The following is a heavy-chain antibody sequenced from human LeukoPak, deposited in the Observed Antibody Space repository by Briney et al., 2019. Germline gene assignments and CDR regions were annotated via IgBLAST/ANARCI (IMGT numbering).Heavy chain of an antibody. V-gene: IGHV4-39*07. CDR2: IYYSGNT. Sequence: SETLSLTCTVSGGSISSSTYYWGWIRQSPGKGLEWIGSIYYSGNTYYNPSLKSRVTISVDTSKNQFSLKLSSVTAADTAVYYCARDSAAIVGIISYWGQGALVTVSS. J-gene: IGHJ4*02. CDR1: GGSISSSTYY. D-gene: IGHD2-15*01. CDR3: ARDSAAIVGIISY.